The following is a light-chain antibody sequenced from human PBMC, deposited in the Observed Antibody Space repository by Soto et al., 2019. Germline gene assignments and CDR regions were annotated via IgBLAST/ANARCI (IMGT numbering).Light chain of an antibody. Sequence: DIQLTQSPSFLSASVGDRVTITWRASQGISSYLAWYQQKPGKAPKLLIYAASTLQSGVPSRFSGSGSGTEFTLTISSLQPDDFATYYCQQYNSYSWTFGQGTRWIS. CDR2: AAS. V-gene: IGKV1-9*01. CDR3: QQYNSYSWT. J-gene: IGKJ1*01. CDR1: QGISSY.